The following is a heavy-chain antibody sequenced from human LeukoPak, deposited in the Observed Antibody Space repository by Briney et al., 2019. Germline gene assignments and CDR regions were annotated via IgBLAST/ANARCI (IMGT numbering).Heavy chain of an antibody. Sequence: SETLSLTCTVSGGSISSSSYYWGWIRQPPGKGLGWIGSIYYSGSTYYNPSLKSRVTISVDTSKNQFSLKLSSVTAADTAVYYCARQLWLFGYFDYWGQGTLVTVSS. CDR1: GGSISSSSYY. CDR3: ARQLWLFGYFDY. J-gene: IGHJ4*02. CDR2: IYYSGST. V-gene: IGHV4-39*01. D-gene: IGHD5-18*01.